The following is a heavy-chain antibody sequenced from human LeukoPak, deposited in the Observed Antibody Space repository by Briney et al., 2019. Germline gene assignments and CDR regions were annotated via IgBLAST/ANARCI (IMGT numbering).Heavy chain of an antibody. CDR2: IYPGDSDT. CDR1: GYSFSTYW. V-gene: IGHV5-51*01. CDR3: ARSPTAWYLDY. J-gene: IGHJ4*02. Sequence: GEALQIYSQGSGYSFSTYWIGWVRPMTGKGVEWMGIIYPGDSDTRYSPSFQGQVTISADKSIGTAYLQWSSLKASDTAMYYCARSPTAWYLDYWGQGTLVTVSS. D-gene: IGHD2-21*02.